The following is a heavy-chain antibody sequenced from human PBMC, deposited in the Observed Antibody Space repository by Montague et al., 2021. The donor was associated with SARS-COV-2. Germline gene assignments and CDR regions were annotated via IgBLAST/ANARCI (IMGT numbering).Heavy chain of an antibody. CDR1: GGSVISDTYF. V-gene: IGHV4-61*01. CDR2: IYDIDTT. D-gene: IGHD3-9*01. CDR3: ARAANILSGFYNHPFEY. J-gene: IGHJ4*02. Sequence: SETLSLTCTVSGGSVISDTYFWSWIRQPPGKGLEWIAYIYDIDTTNTNPSFWSRVSMSSDRSKNQFSLKLTSVTPADTAVYYCARAANILSGFYNHPFEYWGQGILVTVSS.